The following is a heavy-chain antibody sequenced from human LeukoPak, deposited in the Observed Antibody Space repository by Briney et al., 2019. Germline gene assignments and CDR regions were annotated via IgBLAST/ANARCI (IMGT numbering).Heavy chain of an antibody. CDR1: GFTFSSSD. D-gene: IGHD3-10*02. CDR2: IGTVGDT. V-gene: IGHV3-13*01. J-gene: IGHJ6*04. Sequence: GGSLRLSCAASGFTFSSSDMHWVRQVIGKGLEWVSAIGTVGDTYYSGSVKGRFTISRDNAKNSLYLQMNSLRAEDTAVYYCAELGITMIGGVWGKGTTVTISS. CDR3: AELGITMIGGV.